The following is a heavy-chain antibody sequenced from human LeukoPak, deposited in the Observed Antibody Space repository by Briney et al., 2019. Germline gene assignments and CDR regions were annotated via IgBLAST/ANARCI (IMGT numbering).Heavy chain of an antibody. Sequence: SGGSLRLSCAASGFTFSSYNMNWVRQPPGKGLEWVSSISSSGHIHYADSVKGRFTISRDNANNSLYLQMNSLRDEDTAVYYCARDPGTVADPYFDYWGQGSLVTVSS. CDR2: ISSSGHI. J-gene: IGHJ4*02. CDR3: ARDPGTVADPYFDY. V-gene: IGHV3-21*01. CDR1: GFTFSSYN. D-gene: IGHD2-21*01.